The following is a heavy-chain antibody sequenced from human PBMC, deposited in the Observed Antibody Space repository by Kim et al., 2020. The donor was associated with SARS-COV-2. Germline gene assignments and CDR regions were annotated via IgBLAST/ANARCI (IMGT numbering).Heavy chain of an antibody. J-gene: IGHJ4*02. D-gene: IGHD2-15*01. V-gene: IGHV3-30-3*01. CDR2: ISYDGNNK. Sequence: GGSLRLSCAASGFTFSGYVMHWVRQAPGKGLEWVAVISYDGNNKYNADSVKGRFTISRDNSKNMLNLQMDSLRPEDTGLYYCARDLVVLGTTPHLDSWGQGTVVTVSS. CDR3: ARDLVVLGTTPHLDS. CDR1: GFTFSGYV.